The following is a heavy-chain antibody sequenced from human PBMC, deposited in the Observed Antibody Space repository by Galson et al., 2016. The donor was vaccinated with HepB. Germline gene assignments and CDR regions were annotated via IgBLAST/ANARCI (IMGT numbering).Heavy chain of an antibody. CDR3: VADHGGLDCFDF. CDR2: IRDSGANT. V-gene: IGHV3-23*01. CDR1: GFTFSAYA. Sequence: SLRLSCAASGFTFSAYAMAWARQAPGKGLEWVSGIRDSGANTYYADSVRGRFSISRDDSKSTLYLQMTNPRVEDTALYYCVADHGGLDCFDFWGRGTMVTVSS. D-gene: IGHD4-23*01. J-gene: IGHJ3*01.